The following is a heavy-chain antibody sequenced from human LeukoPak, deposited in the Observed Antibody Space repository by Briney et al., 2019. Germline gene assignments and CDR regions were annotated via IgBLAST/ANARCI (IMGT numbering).Heavy chain of an antibody. Sequence: TGGSLRLSCAASGFTFDDYAMHWVRQAPGKGLEWVSGISWNSGSIGYADSVKGRFTISRDNAKNSLYLQMNSLRAEDMALHYCAKGSQQLVRGYFDYWGQGTLVTVSS. CDR3: AKGSQQLVRGYFDY. V-gene: IGHV3-9*03. D-gene: IGHD6-13*01. J-gene: IGHJ4*02. CDR2: ISWNSGSI. CDR1: GFTFDDYA.